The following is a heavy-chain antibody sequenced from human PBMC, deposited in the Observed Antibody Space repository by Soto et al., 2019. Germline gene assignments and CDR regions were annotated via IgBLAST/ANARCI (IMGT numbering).Heavy chain of an antibody. Sequence: QVQLVQSGAEVKKPGASVKISCKSSGYTFTSYYMHWVRQAPGQGLEWMGMINPSGGSTNYAQRFQGRVTITRDTSTSTVYMDLSDPRSEDTAVYYCARGFCTTTTCLVGDFWGQGTLVTVSS. CDR1: GYTFTSYY. CDR2: INPSGGST. CDR3: ARGFCTTTTCLVGDF. V-gene: IGHV1-46*01. D-gene: IGHD2-2*01. J-gene: IGHJ4*02.